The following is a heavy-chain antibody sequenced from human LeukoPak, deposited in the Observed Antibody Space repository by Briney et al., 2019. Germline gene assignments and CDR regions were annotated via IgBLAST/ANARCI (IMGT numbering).Heavy chain of an antibody. Sequence: PSETLSLTCTVSGGFITAYYWSWIRQPPGKGLEWIGEINQSGSTNYNPSLKSRVTISVDTSKNQFSLKLSSVTAADTAVYYCARIFAKPPPLNDLWGRGTLVTVSS. D-gene: IGHD2-2*01. CDR1: GGFITAYY. CDR2: INQSGST. V-gene: IGHV4-34*01. J-gene: IGHJ2*01. CDR3: ARIFAKPPPLNDL.